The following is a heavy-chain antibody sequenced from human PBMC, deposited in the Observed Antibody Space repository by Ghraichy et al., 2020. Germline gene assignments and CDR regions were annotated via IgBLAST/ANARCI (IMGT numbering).Heavy chain of an antibody. CDR1: GFTVSSNY. Sequence: GGSLRLSCAASGFTVSSNYMSWVRQAPGKGLEWVSVIYSGGSTYYADSVKGRFTISRHNSKNKLYLQMNSLRAEDTAVYYCARGPRVATITNPLPFDPWGQGTLVTVSS. CDR2: IYSGGST. CDR3: ARGPRVATITNPLPFDP. D-gene: IGHD5-12*01. V-gene: IGHV3-53*04. J-gene: IGHJ5*02.